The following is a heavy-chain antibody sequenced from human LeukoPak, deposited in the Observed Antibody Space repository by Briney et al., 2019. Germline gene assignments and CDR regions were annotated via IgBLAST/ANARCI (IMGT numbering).Heavy chain of an antibody. CDR2: IIPIFGTA. Sequence: ASVKVSCKASGGTFSSYAISWVRQAPGQGLEWMGGIIPIFGTANYAQKFQGRVTITTDESTSTAYMELSSLRSEDTAVYYCARVGDYYDSSGYYSNWFDPWGQGTLVTVSS. V-gene: IGHV1-69*05. CDR1: GGTFSSYA. D-gene: IGHD3-22*01. CDR3: ARVGDYYDSSGYYSNWFDP. J-gene: IGHJ5*02.